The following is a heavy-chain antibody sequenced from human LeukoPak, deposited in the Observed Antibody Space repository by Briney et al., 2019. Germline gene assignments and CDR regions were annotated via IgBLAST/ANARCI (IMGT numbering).Heavy chain of an antibody. CDR2: IYYSGST. CDR1: GGSISSYY. J-gene: IGHJ4*02. D-gene: IGHD3-10*01. V-gene: IGHV4-59*08. CDR3: ARLGGYFDY. Sequence: NTSETLSLTCTVSGGSISSYYWSWIRQPPGKGLEWIGYIYYSGSTKYNPSLKSRVTISVDTSKNQFSLKLSSVTAADTAVYYCARLGGYFDYWGQGTLVTVSS.